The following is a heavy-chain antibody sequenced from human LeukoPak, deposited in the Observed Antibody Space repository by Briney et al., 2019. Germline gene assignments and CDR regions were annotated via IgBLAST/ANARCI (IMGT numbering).Heavy chain of an antibody. V-gene: IGHV3-53*01. Sequence: GGSLRLSCAASGFTVSGSYMSWVRQAPGKGLEWVSVIYSGAGTYYADSVKGRFTISRDKSKNTLHLQMNRLRGDNTAVYYCARVGSGNYYKYFEHWGQGTLVTVSS. CDR1: GFTVSGSY. CDR3: ARVGSGNYYKYFEH. D-gene: IGHD1-26*01. J-gene: IGHJ4*02. CDR2: IYSGAGT.